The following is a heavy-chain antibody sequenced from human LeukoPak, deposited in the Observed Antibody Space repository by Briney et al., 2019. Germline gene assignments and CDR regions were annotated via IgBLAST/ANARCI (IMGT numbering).Heavy chain of an antibody. J-gene: IGHJ4*02. CDR3: ARAGRETTVTTYPAIHDY. Sequence: SETLSLTCTVSGGSISSYYWSWIRQPPGKGLEWIGYIYYSGSTNYNPSLKSRVTISVDTSKNQFSLKLSSVTAADTAVYYCARAGRETTVTTYPAIHDYWGQGTLVTVSS. CDR1: GGSISSYY. D-gene: IGHD4-17*01. CDR2: IYYSGST. V-gene: IGHV4-59*01.